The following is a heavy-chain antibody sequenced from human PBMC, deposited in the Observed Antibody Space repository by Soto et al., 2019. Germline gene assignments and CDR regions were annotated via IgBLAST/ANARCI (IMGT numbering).Heavy chain of an antibody. CDR2: IKSQAYGGTT. D-gene: IGHD6-19*01. CDR3: AALLQWPNHHHFDY. Sequence: EVQLVESGGDLVKAGGSLRVSCSASGFTFSDAWMNWVRQAPGKGLEWVGRIKSQAYGGTTDFASPVEGRFTISRDDSGNTLYLQMNSLKTDDTAVYYCAALLQWPNHHHFDYWGQGTLVAVSS. J-gene: IGHJ4*02. V-gene: IGHV3-15*01. CDR1: GFTFSDAW.